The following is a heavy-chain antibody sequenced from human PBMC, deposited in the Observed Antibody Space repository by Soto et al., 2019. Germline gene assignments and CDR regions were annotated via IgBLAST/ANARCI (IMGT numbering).Heavy chain of an antibody. V-gene: IGHV1-18*01. CDR3: VVAAQPYYFDY. CDR2: ISAYNGNT. D-gene: IGHD2-15*01. CDR1: GYTFTSYG. Sequence: QVQLVQSGAEVKKPGASVKVSCKASGYTFTSYGISWVRQAPGQGLEWMGWISAYNGNTNDAQKLQGRVTMTTDTSPSTGYMELRSLRSDDTAVYYCVVAAQPYYFDYWGQGTLVTVSS. J-gene: IGHJ4*02.